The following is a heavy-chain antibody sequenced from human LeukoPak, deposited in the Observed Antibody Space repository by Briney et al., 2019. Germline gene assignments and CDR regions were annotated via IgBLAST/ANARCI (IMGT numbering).Heavy chain of an antibody. V-gene: IGHV3-23*01. CDR3: TTMYY. Sequence: GGTLRLSCAASGFTFSNYGMSWVRQAPGKGLEWVSTISDSDDSTYYADSVKGRFTISRDNSKNTLYLQMNSLRAEDTAVYYCTTMYYWGQGTLVTVSS. CDR2: ISDSDDST. CDR1: GFTFSNYG. J-gene: IGHJ4*02. D-gene: IGHD1-14*01.